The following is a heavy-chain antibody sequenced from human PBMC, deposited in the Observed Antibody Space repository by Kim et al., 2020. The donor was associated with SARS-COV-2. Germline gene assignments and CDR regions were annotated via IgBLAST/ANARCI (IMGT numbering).Heavy chain of an antibody. Sequence: GGSLRLSCAASGFTFSSYGMHWVRQAPGKGLEWVAVISYDGSNKYYADSVKGRFTISRDNSQNTLYLQMNSLRAEDTAVYYCARDGPLLPATAILDYWGQGTLVTVSS. CDR2: ISYDGSNK. D-gene: IGHD2-2*02. J-gene: IGHJ4*02. V-gene: IGHV3-33*05. CDR3: ARDGPLLPATAILDY. CDR1: GFTFSSYG.